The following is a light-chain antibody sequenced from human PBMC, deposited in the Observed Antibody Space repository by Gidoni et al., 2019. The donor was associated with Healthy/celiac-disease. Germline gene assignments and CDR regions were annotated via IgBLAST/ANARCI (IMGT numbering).Light chain of an antibody. Sequence: DIQMTQSPSSLSASVGDRVTITCRASQSISNYLNWYQQKPGKAPKLLIYAASSLQSGVPSRFSGSGSGTDFTLTISSLQPEDFATYYCQQSYNTPQTFXQXTKVEIK. V-gene: IGKV1-39*01. J-gene: IGKJ1*01. CDR3: QQSYNTPQT. CDR2: AAS. CDR1: QSISNY.